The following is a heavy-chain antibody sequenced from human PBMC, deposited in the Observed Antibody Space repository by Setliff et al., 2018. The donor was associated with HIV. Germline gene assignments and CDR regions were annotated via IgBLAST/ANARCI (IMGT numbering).Heavy chain of an antibody. D-gene: IGHD6-13*01. CDR2: ISAYNGNT. CDR3: ARGFESCSSSCQVY. V-gene: IGHV1-18*01. CDR1: GYTFTSYG. J-gene: IGHJ4*02. Sequence: EASVKVSCKASGYTFTSYGISWVRQAPGQGLEWMGWISAYNGNTNYAQKLQGRVTMTTDTSTSTAYMELRSLRSDDTAVYYCARGFESCSSSCQVYWGQGTLVTVSS.